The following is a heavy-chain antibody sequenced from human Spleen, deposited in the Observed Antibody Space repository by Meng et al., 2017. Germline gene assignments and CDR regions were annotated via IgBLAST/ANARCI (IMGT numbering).Heavy chain of an antibody. V-gene: IGHV3-11*01. J-gene: IGHJ5*02. Sequence: GESLKISCAASGFTVSHNYMSWVRQAPGKGLEWVSYISSSGSTISYADSVKGRFTISRDNAKNSLYLQMNSLRAEDTAVYYCAKDRDDYGDYHSWFDPWGQGTLVTVSS. CDR1: GFTVSHNY. D-gene: IGHD4-17*01. CDR3: AKDRDDYGDYHSWFDP. CDR2: ISSSGSTI.